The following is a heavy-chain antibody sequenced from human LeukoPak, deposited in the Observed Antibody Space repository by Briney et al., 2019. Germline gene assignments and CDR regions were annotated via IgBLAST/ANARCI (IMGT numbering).Heavy chain of an antibody. CDR1: GFTFSSYA. Sequence: GGSLRLSCTASGFTFSSYAMAWVRQAPGKGLEWVSTISGSGSSTYYADSVKGRFTISGDNSKNTLYLQMNSLRAEDTAVYYCAKEDSSGSDAFDIWGQGTMVTVSS. V-gene: IGHV3-23*01. J-gene: IGHJ3*02. CDR3: AKEDSSGSDAFDI. D-gene: IGHD3-22*01. CDR2: ISGSGSST.